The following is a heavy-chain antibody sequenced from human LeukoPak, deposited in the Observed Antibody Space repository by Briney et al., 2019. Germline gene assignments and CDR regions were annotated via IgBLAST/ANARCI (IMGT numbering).Heavy chain of an antibody. J-gene: IGHJ4*02. V-gene: IGHV4-34*01. D-gene: IGHD6-6*01. CDR3: ASIIAARSFDY. Sequence: SETLSLTCAVSGGSFSGYYWSWIRQPPGKGLEWIGEINHSGSTNYNPSLKSRVTISVDTSKNQFSLKLSSVTAADTAVYYCASIIAARSFDYWGQGTLVTVSS. CDR2: INHSGST. CDR1: GGSFSGYY.